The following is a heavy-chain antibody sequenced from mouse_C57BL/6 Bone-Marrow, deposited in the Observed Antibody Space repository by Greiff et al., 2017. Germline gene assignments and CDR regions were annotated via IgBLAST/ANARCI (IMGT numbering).Heavy chain of an antibody. Sequence: VQLQQPGAELVMPGASVKLSCKASGYTFTSYWMHWVKQRPGQGLEWIGYINPSSGYTKYNQKFKDKATLTADKSSSTAYMQLSSLTYEDSAVYYCARGGLYYDYPYYAMDYWGQGTSVTVSS. V-gene: IGHV1-7*01. CDR2: INPSSGYT. D-gene: IGHD2-4*01. CDR1: GYTFTSYW. CDR3: ARGGLYYDYPYYAMDY. J-gene: IGHJ4*01.